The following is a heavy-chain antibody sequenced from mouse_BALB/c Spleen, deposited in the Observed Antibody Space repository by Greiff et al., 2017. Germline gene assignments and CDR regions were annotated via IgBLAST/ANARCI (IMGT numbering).Heavy chain of an antibody. J-gene: IGHJ3*01. CDR2: ISDGGSYT. CDR1: GFTFSDYY. V-gene: IGHV5-4*02. D-gene: IGHD4-1*01. CDR3: AREGTGTRFAY. Sequence: EVQRVESGGGLVKPGGSLKLSCAASGFTFSDYYMYWVRQTPEKRLEWVATISDGGSYTYYLDSVKGRFTISRDNAKNNLYLQMSSLKSEDTAMYYCAREGTGTRFAYWGQGTLVTVSA.